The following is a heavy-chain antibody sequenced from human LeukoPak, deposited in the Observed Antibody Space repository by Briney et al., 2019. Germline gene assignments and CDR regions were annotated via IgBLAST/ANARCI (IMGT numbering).Heavy chain of an antibody. J-gene: IGHJ4*02. V-gene: IGHV3-7*01. CDR2: IKQDGSEK. CDR1: GFTFSSYW. CDR3: ARDCCGGACYGLFDY. D-gene: IGHD2-21*02. Sequence: QPGGSLRLSCAASGFTFSSYWMSWVRQAPGKGLEWVANIKQDGSEKYYVDSVKGRFTISRDNAKNSLYLQMNSLRAEDTAVYYCARDCCGGACYGLFDYWGQGTLVTVSS.